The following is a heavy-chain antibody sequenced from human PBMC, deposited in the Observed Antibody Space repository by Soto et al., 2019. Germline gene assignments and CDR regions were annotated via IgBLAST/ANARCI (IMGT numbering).Heavy chain of an antibody. V-gene: IGHV3-48*01. CDR3: ARADSGYAHGYYYYGMDV. CDR2: ISSSSSTI. D-gene: IGHD5-12*01. J-gene: IGHJ6*02. Sequence: GLSQRHPWGAVGVTFINYAVTWVRQAHEKGLEWISYISSSSSTIYYADSVKGRFTISRDNAKNSLYLQMNSLRAEDTAVYYCARADSGYAHGYYYYGMDVWGQGTTVTVSS. CDR1: GVTFINYA.